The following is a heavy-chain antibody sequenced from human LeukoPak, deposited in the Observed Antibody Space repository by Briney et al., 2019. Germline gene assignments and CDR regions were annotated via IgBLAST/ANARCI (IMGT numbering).Heavy chain of an antibody. D-gene: IGHD5-24*01. Sequence: NPSETLSLTCAVYGGSFSRYYWSWIRQSPGKGLEWIAEIDHRGDTNYNPSVKSRVTISVDTSKNQFSLKMRSLSAADTALYYCARGATISETGYFDFWGQGTPVTVSS. CDR3: ARGATISETGYFDF. J-gene: IGHJ4*03. CDR2: IDHRGDT. CDR1: GGSFSRYY. V-gene: IGHV4-34*01.